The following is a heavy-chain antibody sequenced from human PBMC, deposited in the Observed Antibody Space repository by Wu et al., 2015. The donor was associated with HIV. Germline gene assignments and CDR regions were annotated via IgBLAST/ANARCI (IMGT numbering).Heavy chain of an antibody. CDR3: TRSSFAGSSDTWYSFDK. Sequence: QVQLLQSGAEVKKPGSSVKVSCKASGGTFSTYAISWVRQAPGQGLEWMGRIIPILGTTSFTQRFQGRVTLTADESTGTAYLEVRSLRSEDTAVYFCTRSSFAGSSDTWYSFDKWGQGTLVTVSS. D-gene: IGHD1-14*01. CDR1: GGTFSTYA. CDR2: IIPILGTT. V-gene: IGHV1-69*13. J-gene: IGHJ4*02.